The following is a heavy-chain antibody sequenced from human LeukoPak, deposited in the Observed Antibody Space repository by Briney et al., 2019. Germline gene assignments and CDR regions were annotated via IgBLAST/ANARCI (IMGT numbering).Heavy chain of an antibody. D-gene: IGHD3-16*01. CDR3: ARAPGIMSGNWRFDY. CDR1: GGSISPYY. J-gene: IGHJ4*02. Sequence: SETLSLTCTVSGGSISPYYWTWIRQPPGKGLEWIGYIYYSGSTNYNPSLTSRVTMSVDTSKNQFSLKLSSVTAADTAVYYCARAPGIMSGNWRFDYSGQGTLVTVSS. CDR2: IYYSGST. V-gene: IGHV4-59*12.